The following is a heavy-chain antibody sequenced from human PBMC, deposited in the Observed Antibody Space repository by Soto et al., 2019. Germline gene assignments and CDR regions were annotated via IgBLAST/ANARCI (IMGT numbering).Heavy chain of an antibody. D-gene: IGHD6-19*01. CDR2: IKNDGSEQ. CDR3: ARDLGPRGGWHI. CDR1: GFTFSVYY. J-gene: IGHJ4*02. V-gene: IGHV3-7*03. Sequence: PGGSLRLSCAASGFTFSVYYMTWVRQAPGKGLEWVASIKNDGSEQYYVDSVKGRFTISRDNAKNSLYLQMNSLRSDDTAVYYCARDLGPRGGWHIWGQGTLVTVSS.